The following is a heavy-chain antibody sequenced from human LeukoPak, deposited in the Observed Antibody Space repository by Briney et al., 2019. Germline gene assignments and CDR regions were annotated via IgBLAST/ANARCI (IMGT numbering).Heavy chain of an antibody. V-gene: IGHV3-23*01. Sequence: GGSLRLSCAASGFTFSSYAVSWVRQAPGKGLEWVSSISGSGGSTYSADSVKGRFTISRDNSKNTLYLQMNSLRAEDTALYYCAKDRSCTNDICHGDFDYWGQGTLVTASS. CDR1: GFTFSSYA. CDR3: AKDRSCTNDICHGDFDY. J-gene: IGHJ4*02. CDR2: ISGSGGST. D-gene: IGHD2-8*01.